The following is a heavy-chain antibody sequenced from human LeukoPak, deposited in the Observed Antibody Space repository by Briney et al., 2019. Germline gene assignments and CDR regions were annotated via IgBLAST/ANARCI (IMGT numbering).Heavy chain of an antibody. CDR2: IYYSGST. V-gene: IGHV4-59*08. CDR1: VFTFRSYS. D-gene: IGHD6-19*01. CDR3: ARGSGWYGSDY. J-gene: IGHJ4*02. Sequence: PGGSLRLSCAASVFTFRSYSMNWIRRPPGKGLGCSGYIYYSGSTNYNPSLRSRVTISVDTSKNQFSLKLTSVTAADTAVYYCARGSGWYGSDYWGQGILVTVSS.